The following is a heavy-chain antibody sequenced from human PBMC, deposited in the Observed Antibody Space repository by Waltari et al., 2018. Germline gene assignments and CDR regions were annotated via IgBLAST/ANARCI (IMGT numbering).Heavy chain of an antibody. V-gene: IGHV4-39*01. D-gene: IGHD5-12*01. CDR1: GGSISSSSYY. J-gene: IGHJ3*02. Sequence: QLQLQESVPGLVKPSETLSLTCTVSGGSISSSSYYWGWLRQPPGKGLEWSGSIYYSGGTYYNQALKSRVTISVDTSKNQFSLKLSSVTAADTAVYYCAPLALRSAFDIWGQGTMVTVSS. CDR2: IYYSGGT. CDR3: APLALRSAFDI.